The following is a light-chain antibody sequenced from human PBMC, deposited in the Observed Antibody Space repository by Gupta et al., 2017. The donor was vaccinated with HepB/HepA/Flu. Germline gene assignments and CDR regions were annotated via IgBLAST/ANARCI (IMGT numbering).Light chain of an antibody. CDR1: QSINGNY. J-gene: IGKJ3*01. CDR2: AAS. Sequence: EIVLTQSPATLSLSPGERATLSCWASQSINGNYLAWYQQKPGQAPRLLIYAASTRATGIPDRFSGSGSGTDFTLTIKRRQPEDFAVYYCQQYGNSPPVTFGHGTKV. V-gene: IGKV3-20*01. CDR3: QQYGNSPPVT.